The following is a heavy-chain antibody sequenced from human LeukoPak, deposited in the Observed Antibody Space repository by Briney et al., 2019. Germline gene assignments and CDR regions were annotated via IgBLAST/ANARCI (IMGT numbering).Heavy chain of an antibody. J-gene: IGHJ4*02. Sequence: GGSLRLSCTVSGFTFSSYWMSWVRQAPGKGLEWVANIKQGGSEKNYVDSVKGRFTIFRDNAKNSLYLQMNSLRAGDTAVYYCARSDYYDSSGNFYFDYWGQGTLVTVSS. CDR2: IKQGGSEK. CDR3: ARSDYYDSSGNFYFDY. D-gene: IGHD3-22*01. CDR1: GFTFSSYW. V-gene: IGHV3-7*01.